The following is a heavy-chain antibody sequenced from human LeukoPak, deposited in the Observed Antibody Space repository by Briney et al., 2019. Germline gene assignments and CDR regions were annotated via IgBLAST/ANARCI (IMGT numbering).Heavy chain of an antibody. J-gene: IGHJ5*02. CDR1: GGTFISYA. Sequence: SVKVSCKASGGTFISYAISWVRQAPGQGLEWMGGIIPIFGTANYAQQFQGKVTITTDESTSTAYMELSSLRSEDAAVYYCARSMGYSYGYDWFDPWGQGTLVTVSS. CDR3: ARSMGYSYGYDWFDP. D-gene: IGHD5-18*01. V-gene: IGHV1-69*05. CDR2: IIPIFGTA.